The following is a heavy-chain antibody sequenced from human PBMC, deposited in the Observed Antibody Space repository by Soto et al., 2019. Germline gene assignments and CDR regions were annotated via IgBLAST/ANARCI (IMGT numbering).Heavy chain of an antibody. J-gene: IGHJ6*02. D-gene: IGHD6-6*01. CDR1: GFSLSTSGMC. V-gene: IGHV2-70*01. CDR3: AQIRSSSFYYYYGMDV. Sequence: SGPTLVNPTQTLTLTCTFSGFSLSTSGMCVSWIRQPPGKALEWLALIDWDDDKYYSTSLKTRLTISKDTSKNQVVLTMTNMDPVDTATYYCAQIRSSSFYYYYGMDVWGQGTTVTVSS. CDR2: IDWDDDK.